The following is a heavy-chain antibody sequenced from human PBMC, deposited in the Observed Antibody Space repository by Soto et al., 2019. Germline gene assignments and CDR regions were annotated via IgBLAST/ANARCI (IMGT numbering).Heavy chain of an antibody. V-gene: IGHV1-18*04. D-gene: IGHD2-21*02. CDR3: ARDYPYCGGDCYWAVPFDI. Sequence: ASVKVSCKASGYTFTSYGISWVRHAPGQGLEWMGWISAYNGNTNYAQKLQGRVTMTTDTSTSAAYMELRILRSHDTAVYYCARDYPYCGGDCYWAVPFDIWGQGTMVTVSS. CDR1: GYTFTSYG. CDR2: ISAYNGNT. J-gene: IGHJ3*02.